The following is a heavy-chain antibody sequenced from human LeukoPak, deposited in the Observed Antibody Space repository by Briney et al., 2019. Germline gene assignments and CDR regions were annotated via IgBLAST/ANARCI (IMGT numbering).Heavy chain of an antibody. Sequence: GGSLRLSCAASGFTFSSYAMSWVRQAPGKGLEWVSAISGSGGSTYYADSVKGRFTISRDNSKNTLYLQMNSLRAEDTAVYYCARDHCGGDCYLDYWGQGALVTVSS. CDR1: GFTFSSYA. J-gene: IGHJ4*02. CDR2: ISGSGGST. V-gene: IGHV3-23*01. CDR3: ARDHCGGDCYLDY. D-gene: IGHD2-21*02.